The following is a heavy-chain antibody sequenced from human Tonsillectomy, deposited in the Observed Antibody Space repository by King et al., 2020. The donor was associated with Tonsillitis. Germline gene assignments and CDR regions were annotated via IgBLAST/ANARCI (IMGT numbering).Heavy chain of an antibody. Sequence: VQLVESGGGLVEPGRSLRLSCAASGFTFDDYAMHWVRQAPGKGLEWVSGISWNSGRRGYADSVEGRFTISRDNARNSLYLQMNSLRPDDTALYYCAKDLYCTGGSCYSGLDHWGQGTLVAVSS. J-gene: IGHJ4*02. D-gene: IGHD2-15*01. CDR1: GFTFDDYA. CDR3: AKDLYCTGGSCYSGLDH. V-gene: IGHV3-9*01. CDR2: ISWNSGRR.